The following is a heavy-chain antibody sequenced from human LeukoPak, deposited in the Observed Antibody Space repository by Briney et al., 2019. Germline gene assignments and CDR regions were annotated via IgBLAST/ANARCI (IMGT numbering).Heavy chain of an antibody. CDR2: INSDGSST. J-gene: IGHJ4*02. D-gene: IGHD3-22*01. CDR3: AREGYYYDSSGYPFDY. CDR1: GFTFDDYG. Sequence: PGGSLRLSCAASGFTFDDYGMSWVRQAPGKGLEWVSRINSDGSSTSYADSVKGRFTISRDNAKNTLYLQMNSLRAEDTAVYYCAREGYYYDSSGYPFDYWGQGTLVTVSS. V-gene: IGHV3-74*01.